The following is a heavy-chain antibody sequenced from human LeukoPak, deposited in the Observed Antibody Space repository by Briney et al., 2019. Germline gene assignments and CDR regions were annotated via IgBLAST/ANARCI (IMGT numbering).Heavy chain of an antibody. CDR1: GFIFSSYS. Sequence: GGSLRLSCAASGFIFSSYSMNWVRQAPGKGLEWVSSISSGSSYISYADSVKGRFTISRDNPKNSLFLQMNSLRAEDTAVYYCARGSTVGDYWGQGTLVTVCS. D-gene: IGHD4-23*01. CDR3: ARGSTVGDY. J-gene: IGHJ4*02. V-gene: IGHV3-21*01. CDR2: ISSGSSYI.